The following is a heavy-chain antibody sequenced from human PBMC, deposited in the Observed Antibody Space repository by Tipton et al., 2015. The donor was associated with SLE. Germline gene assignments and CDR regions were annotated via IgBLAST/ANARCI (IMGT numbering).Heavy chain of an antibody. CDR1: GFTFSSYA. Sequence: LRLSCAASGFTFSSYAMSWVRQAPGKGLEWVSVIYSGGSTYYADSVKGRFTISRDNSKNTLYLQMNSLRAEDTAVYYCVEYSSGWSHAFDIWGQGTMVTVSS. CDR3: VEYSSGWSHAFDI. V-gene: IGHV3-66*02. CDR2: IYSGGST. J-gene: IGHJ3*02. D-gene: IGHD6-19*01.